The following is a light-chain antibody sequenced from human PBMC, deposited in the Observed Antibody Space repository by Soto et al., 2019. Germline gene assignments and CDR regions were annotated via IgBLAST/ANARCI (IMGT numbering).Light chain of an antibody. CDR1: QSVSSSY. J-gene: IGKJ1*01. V-gene: IGKV3-20*01. CDR2: GAS. Sequence: EIVLTQSPGTLSLCPGERATLSCRASQSVSSSYLAWYQQKPGQAPRLLIYGASSRATGIPDRFSGSGSGTDFTLTISRLEPEDVAVYYCQQYGSSPTFGQGTKVEIK. CDR3: QQYGSSPT.